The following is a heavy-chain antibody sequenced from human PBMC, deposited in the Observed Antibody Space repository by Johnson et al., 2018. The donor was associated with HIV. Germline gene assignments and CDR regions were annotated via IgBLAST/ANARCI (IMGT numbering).Heavy chain of an antibody. D-gene: IGHD3-10*01. J-gene: IGHJ3*02. CDR2: VKSKTDGGTI. Sequence: EVQLVESGGGSVQSGGSLRVSCAASGFTFSNAWMSWVRQAPGKGLEWVGRVKSKTDGGTIDYAAAVKGRFIISRDDSKNTLYLQINGLKTEDTAMYYCTTMSALWFGDIHVFGDGFDIWGQGTMVTVSS. CDR1: GFTFSNAW. V-gene: IGHV3-15*01. CDR3: TTMSALWFGDIHVFGDGFDI.